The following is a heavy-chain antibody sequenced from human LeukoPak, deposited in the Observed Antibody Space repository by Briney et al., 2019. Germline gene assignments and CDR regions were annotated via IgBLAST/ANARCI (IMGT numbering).Heavy chain of an antibody. CDR1: GFTFSSYD. D-gene: IGHD1-26*01. J-gene: IGHJ5*02. CDR2: IDTAGDT. Sequence: PGGSLRLSRAASGFTFSSYDMHWVRQATGKGLEWVSAIDTAGDTFYPGSVKGRFTISRENAKNSFYLQMNSLRAEDTAVYYCARPRVGATGWFDPWGQGTLVTVSS. CDR3: ARPRVGATGWFDP. V-gene: IGHV3-13*01.